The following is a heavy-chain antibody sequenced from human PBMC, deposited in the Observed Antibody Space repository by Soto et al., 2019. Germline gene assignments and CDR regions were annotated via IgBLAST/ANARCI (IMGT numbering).Heavy chain of an antibody. Sequence: AGGALRLSCGASGFTFSRYRINWGRQAPGEGVGGVLYISSSSSTIYYAASVKGRFTISRDNAKNSLYLQMNSLRDEDTAVYYCASMQNYYGSGSYYSFYYYYGMDVWGQGTTVTVSS. CDR1: GFTFSRYR. J-gene: IGHJ6*02. V-gene: IGHV3-48*02. CDR3: ASMQNYYGSGSYYSFYYYYGMDV. CDR2: ISSSSSTI. D-gene: IGHD3-10*01.